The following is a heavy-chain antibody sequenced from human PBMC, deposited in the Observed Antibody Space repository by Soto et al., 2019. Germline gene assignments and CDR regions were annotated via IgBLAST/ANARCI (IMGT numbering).Heavy chain of an antibody. D-gene: IGHD6-19*01. CDR1: GGTFSSYA. CDR2: IIPIFGTA. CDR3: ARQAGYSSGWYFWVY. Sequence: ASVKVSCKASGGTFSSYAISWVRQAPGQGLEWMGGIIPIFGTANYAQKFQGRVTITADESTSTAYMELSSLRSEDTAVYYCARQAGYSSGWYFWVYWGQGPLVTVSS. V-gene: IGHV1-69*13. J-gene: IGHJ4*02.